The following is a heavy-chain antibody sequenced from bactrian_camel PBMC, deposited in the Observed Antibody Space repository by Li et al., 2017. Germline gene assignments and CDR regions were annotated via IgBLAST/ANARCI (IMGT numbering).Heavy chain of an antibody. Sequence: HVQLVESGGGSVQTGGSLRLSCAASRYGTCKYDISWYRQAPGKEREFVSLIATDGTTNYEDSVKGRFTISKDNAGNTLYLSLQMNSLKLEDTAVYTCAARTYCYESVALVPWEWENYSLRGRGTQVTVS. CDR1: RYGTCKYD. D-gene: IGHD3*01. CDR2: IATDGTT. V-gene: IGHV3S53*01. CDR3: AARTYCYESVALVPWEWENYSL. J-gene: IGHJ4*01.